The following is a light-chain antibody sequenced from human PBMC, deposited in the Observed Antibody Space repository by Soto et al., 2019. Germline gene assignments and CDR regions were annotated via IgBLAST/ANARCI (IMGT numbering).Light chain of an antibody. CDR2: DAS. J-gene: IGKJ4*01. CDR1: QDISNY. V-gene: IGKV1-33*01. CDR3: QQYDNLPSLT. Sequence: DIQMTQSPSSLSASVGDRVTITCQASQDISNYLNWYQQKPGKAPKLLIYDASNFETGVPSRFSGSGSGTDFTFTISSLQPEDIATYYCQQYDNLPSLTFGGGTKVDIK.